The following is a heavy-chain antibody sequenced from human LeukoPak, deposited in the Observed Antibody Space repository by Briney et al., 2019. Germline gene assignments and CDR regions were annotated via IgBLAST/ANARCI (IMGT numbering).Heavy chain of an antibody. CDR1: GGTFSNYA. Sequence: ASVKVSCKASGGTFSNYAISWVRQAPGQGLEWMGGIIPIFGTANYAQKFQGRVTITADESTSTAYMELSSLRSEDTAVYYCASAPAARPGNYFDYWGQGTLVTVSS. CDR3: ASAPAARPGNYFDY. V-gene: IGHV1-69*01. J-gene: IGHJ4*02. CDR2: IIPIFGTA. D-gene: IGHD6-6*01.